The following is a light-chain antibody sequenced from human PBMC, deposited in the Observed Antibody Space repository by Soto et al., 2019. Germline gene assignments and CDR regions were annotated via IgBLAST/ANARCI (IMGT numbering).Light chain of an antibody. CDR1: SNDVGGYNL. Sequence: QSVLTQPASVSGSPGQSITISCTGTSNDVGGYNLVSWFQQHPGKAPKLMISEVNKRPSGVSNRFSGSKSANTASLTISGLQAEDEADYYCCSHVGGSSPQWVFGGGTQQTVL. CDR2: EVN. V-gene: IGLV2-23*02. CDR3: CSHVGGSSPQWV. J-gene: IGLJ3*02.